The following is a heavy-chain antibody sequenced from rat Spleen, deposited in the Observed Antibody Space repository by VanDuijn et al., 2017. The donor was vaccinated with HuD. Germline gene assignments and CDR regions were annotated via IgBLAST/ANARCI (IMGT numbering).Heavy chain of an antibody. CDR2: ISSSGTRT. CDR3: ARATPEWNFDF. V-gene: IGHV5-7*01. Sequence: EVQLVESGGGLVQPGRSLKLSCVASGFTFSHYDMAWVRQAPEKGLEWVAIISSSGTRTYYPDSVKGRFTISRDNAESTLSLQMNSLKSEDTATYYCARATPEWNFDFWGPGTMVTVSS. J-gene: IGHJ1*01. CDR1: GFTFSHYD.